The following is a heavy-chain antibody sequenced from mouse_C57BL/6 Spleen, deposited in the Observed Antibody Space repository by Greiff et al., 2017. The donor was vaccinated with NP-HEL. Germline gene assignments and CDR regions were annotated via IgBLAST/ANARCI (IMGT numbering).Heavy chain of an antibody. J-gene: IGHJ2*01. CDR2: IRNKANGYTT. D-gene: IGHD4-1*02. CDR3: ARYPQLGRFDY. V-gene: IGHV7-3*01. Sequence: EVQRVESGGGLVQPGGSLSLSCAASGFTFTDYYMSWVRQPPGKALEWLGFIRNKANGYTTEYSASVKGRFTISRDNSQSILYLQMNALRAEDSATYYCARYPQLGRFDYWGQGTTLTVSS. CDR1: GFTFTDYY.